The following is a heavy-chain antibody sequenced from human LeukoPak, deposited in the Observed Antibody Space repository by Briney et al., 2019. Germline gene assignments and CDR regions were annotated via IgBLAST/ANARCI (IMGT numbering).Heavy chain of an antibody. CDR2: IYYSGST. J-gene: IGHJ4*02. D-gene: IGHD3-10*01. V-gene: IGHV4-39*07. CDR3: ASLSMIRGVICY. CDR1: GGSISSSSYY. Sequence: SETLSLTCTVSGGSISSSSYYWGWIRQPPGKGLEWFGSIYYSGSTYYNPSLKSRITISLDTSKSQFSLKLTSVTAADTAVYYCASLSMIRGVICYWGQGTLVTVSS.